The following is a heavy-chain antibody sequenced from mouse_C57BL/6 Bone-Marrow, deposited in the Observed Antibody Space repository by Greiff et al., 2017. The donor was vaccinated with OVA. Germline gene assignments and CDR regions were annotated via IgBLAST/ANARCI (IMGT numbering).Heavy chain of an antibody. CDR2: IDPSDSYI. CDR1: GYTFTNYW. Sequence: QVQLQQPGAELVRPGTSVKLSCKASGYTFTNYWMHWVKQRPGQGLEWIGVIDPSDSYINYNQKFKGRATLTVDTSSSTAYMHLSSLTSEDSAVYYGEHYGSRRDRDYWGRGNCLTVSS. V-gene: IGHV1-59*01. D-gene: IGHD1-1*01. J-gene: IGHJ2*02. CDR3: EHYGSRRDRDY.